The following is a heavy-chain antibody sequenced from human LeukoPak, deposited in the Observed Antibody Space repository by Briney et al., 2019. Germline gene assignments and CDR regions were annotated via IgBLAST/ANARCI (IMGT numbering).Heavy chain of an antibody. V-gene: IGHV1-18*04. CDR1: GYTFTGYY. CDR2: ISTYNGNS. Sequence: GASVKVSCKASGYTFTGYYIHWLRQAPGQGLEWMGWISTYNGNSNYAQKLQGRVTMTTDTSTSTAYMELRSLRSDDTAMYYCAKDRWRDGSSSFDNWGQGTLVTVSS. D-gene: IGHD6-6*01. J-gene: IGHJ4*02. CDR3: AKDRWRDGSSSFDN.